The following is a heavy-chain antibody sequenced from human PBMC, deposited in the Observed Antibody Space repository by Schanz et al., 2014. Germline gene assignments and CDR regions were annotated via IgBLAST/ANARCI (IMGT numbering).Heavy chain of an antibody. D-gene: IGHD6-13*01. J-gene: IGHJ4*02. Sequence: EVQLVESGGGFVQPGGSLRLSCAASGFTFSNYNMNWVRQAPGKGLEWVSYISRSSSTIYYTDSVKGRFTISRDNAKNSVFLQMNGLRDEDTAVYYCATETYSSSWCFDYWGQGTLVTVSS. CDR3: ATETYSSSWCFDY. CDR2: ISRSSSTI. CDR1: GFTFSNYN. V-gene: IGHV3-48*02.